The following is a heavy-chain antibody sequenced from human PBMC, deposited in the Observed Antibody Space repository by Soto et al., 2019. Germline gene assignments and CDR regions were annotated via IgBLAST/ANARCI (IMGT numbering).Heavy chain of an antibody. CDR1: GGSFSGYY. Sequence: QVQLQQWGAGLLKPSETLSLTCAVYGGSFSGYYWSWIRQPPGKGLEWIGEINHSGSTNYNPSLKSRVTISVDTSKNQFSLKLSSVTAADTAVYYCARENLYYDFWSRSWFDPWGQGTLVTVSS. CDR2: INHSGST. V-gene: IGHV4-34*01. CDR3: ARENLYYDFWSRSWFDP. D-gene: IGHD3-3*01. J-gene: IGHJ5*02.